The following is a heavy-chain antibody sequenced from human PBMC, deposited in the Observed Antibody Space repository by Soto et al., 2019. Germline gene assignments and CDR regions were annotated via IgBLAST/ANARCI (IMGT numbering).Heavy chain of an antibody. D-gene: IGHD6-13*01. V-gene: IGHV1-46*01. CDR1: GYTFTSYY. CDR3: ASTQPNSSSWYLEAFDI. CDR2: INPSGGST. J-gene: IGHJ3*02. Sequence: ASVKLSCKASGYTFTSYYMHWVRQAHGQGLEWMGIINPSGGSTSYAQKFQGRVTMTRDTSTSTAYMELSSLRSEDTAVYYCASTQPNSSSWYLEAFDIWGQGTMVTVSS.